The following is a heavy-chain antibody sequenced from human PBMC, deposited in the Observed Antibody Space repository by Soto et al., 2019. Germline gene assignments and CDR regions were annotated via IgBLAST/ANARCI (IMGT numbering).Heavy chain of an antibody. V-gene: IGHV4-31*02. J-gene: IGHJ6*02. CDR1: GGSISSGGYY. CDR2: IYYSGST. D-gene: IGHD2-2*01. CDR3: ARDVVPAVNDGYGMDV. Sequence: SETLSLTXTVSGGSISSGGYYWSWIRQHPGKGLEWIGYIYYSGSTYYNPSLKSRVTISVDTSKNQFSLKLSSVTAADTAVYYCARDVVPAVNDGYGMDVWGQGTTVTVSS.